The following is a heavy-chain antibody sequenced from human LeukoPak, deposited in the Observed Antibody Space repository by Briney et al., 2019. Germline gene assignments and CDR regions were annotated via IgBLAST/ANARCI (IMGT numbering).Heavy chain of an antibody. CDR1: GFTLSTNA. CDR2: ISGSGAST. D-gene: IGHD6-13*01. J-gene: IGHJ4*02. CDR3: AKTRPLDSSSWSHGDY. V-gene: IGHV3-23*01. Sequence: GSLRLSCLTSGFTLSTNAMSWVRQAPGKGLEWISGISGSGASTYYADSVKGRFTISRDNSKNTLYLQMNSLRAEDTAVYYCAKTRPLDSSSWSHGDYWGQGTLVTVSS.